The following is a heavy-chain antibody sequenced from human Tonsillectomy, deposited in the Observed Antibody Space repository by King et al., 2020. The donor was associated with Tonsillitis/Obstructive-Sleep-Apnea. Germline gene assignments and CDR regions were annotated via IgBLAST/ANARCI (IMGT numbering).Heavy chain of an antibody. CDR2: ISYDGSNK. J-gene: IGHJ3*02. CDR3: AREYAPIQGGGFDI. CDR1: GFSFNSYA. D-gene: IGHD2-2*01. Sequence: VQLVESGGGVVQPGRSLRLSCAASGFSFNSYAMHWVRQAPGKGLEWVAVISYDGSNKYYADSVKGRFTISRDNSKNTLYVQMNSLRAEDTAVYYCAREYAPIQGGGFDIWGQGTTVTVSS. V-gene: IGHV3-30*04.